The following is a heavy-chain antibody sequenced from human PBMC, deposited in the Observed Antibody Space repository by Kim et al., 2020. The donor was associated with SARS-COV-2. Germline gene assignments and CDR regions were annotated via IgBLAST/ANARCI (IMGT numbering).Heavy chain of an antibody. CDR1: GFTFSSHS. V-gene: IGHV3-21*01. CDR2: ISSSGNYI. J-gene: IGHJ5*02. CDR3: AKSVAARLDWFDP. Sequence: GGSLRLSCAASGFTFSSHSMNWVRQAPGKGLEWVSSISSSGNYIYYADSMKGRFTISRDNAKNSLYLQMNSLRAEDTAVYYCAKSVAARLDWFDPWGQGTLVTVSS. D-gene: IGHD6-6*01.